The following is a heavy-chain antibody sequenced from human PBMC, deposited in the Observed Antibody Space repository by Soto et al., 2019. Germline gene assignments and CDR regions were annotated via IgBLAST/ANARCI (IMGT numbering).Heavy chain of an antibody. V-gene: IGHV3-53*01. CDR2: IYSGGST. CDR1: GFTVSSDY. CDR3: ARDSTYSSSLLHYGMDV. J-gene: IGHJ6*02. D-gene: IGHD6-13*01. Sequence: TGGSLRLSCAASGFTVSSDYMSWVRQAPGKGLEWVSVIYSGGSTYYADSVKGRFTISRDNSKNTLYLQMNSLRAEDTAVYYCARDSTYSSSLLHYGMDVWGQGTTVTVSS.